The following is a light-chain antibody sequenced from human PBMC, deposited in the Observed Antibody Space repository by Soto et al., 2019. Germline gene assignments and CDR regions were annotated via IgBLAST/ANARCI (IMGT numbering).Light chain of an antibody. CDR3: QQADSFPLT. CDR1: QDISTW. V-gene: IGKV1D-12*01. CDR2: AAS. Sequence: DIQMTPSPSSVSASVGDRVIITCRSSQDISTWLAWYQQKAGEAPKLLIFAASRLHSGVPSRFSGSGSGTDFTLTITNLQPEDFATYFCQQADSFPLTFGGGTTVEIK. J-gene: IGKJ4*01.